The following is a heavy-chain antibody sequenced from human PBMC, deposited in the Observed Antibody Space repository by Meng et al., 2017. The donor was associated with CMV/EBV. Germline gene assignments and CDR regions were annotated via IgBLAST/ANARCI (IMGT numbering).Heavy chain of an antibody. CDR2: IRNKANNYAT. V-gene: IGHV3-73*01. CDR1: GFTFSAST. J-gene: IGHJ4*02. CDR3: VAPSCSSTNCYAADF. Sequence: GGSLRLSCAASGFTFSASTMHWVRQASGKGLEWVGHIRNKANNYATAYAASVKGRFTISRDDSSSTTYLQLSSVKADDTAVYYCVAPSCSSTNCYAADFWGQGTLVTVSS. D-gene: IGHD2-2*01.